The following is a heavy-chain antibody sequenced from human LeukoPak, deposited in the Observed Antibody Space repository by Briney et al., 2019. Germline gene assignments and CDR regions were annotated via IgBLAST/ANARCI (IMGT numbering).Heavy chain of an antibody. D-gene: IGHD3-22*01. CDR3: ARDVYDSSGYYYVLMDV. J-gene: IGHJ6*03. V-gene: IGHV1-2*02. CDR1: GYTFTGYY. CDR2: INPNSGGT. Sequence: ASVKVSCKASGYTFTGYYMHWVRQAPGQGLEWMGWINPNSGGTNYAQKFQGRVTMTRDTSISTAYMELSRLRSDDTAVYYCARDVYDSSGYYYVLMDVWGKGTTVTVSS.